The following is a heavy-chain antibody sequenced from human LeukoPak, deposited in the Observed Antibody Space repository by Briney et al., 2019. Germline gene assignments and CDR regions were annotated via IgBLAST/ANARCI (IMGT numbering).Heavy chain of an antibody. J-gene: IGHJ4*02. CDR1: GGSISGYY. Sequence: LSLTCTVSGGSISGYYWSWIRQPPGKGLEWVSYISSSGSTIYYADSVKGRFIISRDNAKNSLYLQMNSLRAEDTAAYYCARGFLYGDYAVDYWGQGTLVTVSS. V-gene: IGHV3-11*04. D-gene: IGHD4-17*01. CDR3: ARGFLYGDYAVDY. CDR2: ISSSGSTI.